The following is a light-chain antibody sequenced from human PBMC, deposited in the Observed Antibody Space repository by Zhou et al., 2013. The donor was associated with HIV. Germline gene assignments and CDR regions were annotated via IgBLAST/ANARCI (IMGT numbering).Light chain of an antibody. CDR3: QQANSFPWT. Sequence: AIRVTQSPSSLSASTGDRVTITCRASEDISTYLAWYQQKSGKAPKILMYAASTLQSAVPSRFSGSGSGTDFTLTINCLQPEDFATYYCQQANSFPWTFGQGTKVEVK. CDR1: EDISTY. V-gene: IGKV1-8*01. J-gene: IGKJ1*01. CDR2: AAS.